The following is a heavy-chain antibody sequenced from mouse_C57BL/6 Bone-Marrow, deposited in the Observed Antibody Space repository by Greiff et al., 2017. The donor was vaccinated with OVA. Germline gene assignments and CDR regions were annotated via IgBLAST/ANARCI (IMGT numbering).Heavy chain of an antibody. CDR3: AKRPLLAHAMDY. D-gene: IGHD2-10*01. CDR1: GFTFSDYG. J-gene: IGHJ4*01. V-gene: IGHV5-17*01. Sequence: EVKLVESGGGLVKPGGSLKLSCAASGFTFSDYGMHWVRQAPEKGLEWVAYISSGSSTIYYADTVKGRFTISRDNAKNTLFLQMTSLRSEDTAMYYCAKRPLLAHAMDYWGQGTSVTVSS. CDR2: ISSGSSTI.